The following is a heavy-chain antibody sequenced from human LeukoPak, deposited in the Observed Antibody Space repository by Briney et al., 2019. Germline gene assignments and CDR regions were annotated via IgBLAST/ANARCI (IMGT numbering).Heavy chain of an antibody. D-gene: IGHD5-24*01. CDR2: ISYDGSNK. Sequence: GGSLRLSCAASGFTFSSYAMHWVRQAPGKGLEWVAVISYDGSNKYYADSVKGRFTISRDNSKNTLYLQMNSLRAEDTAVYYCTREDGYNYTPSLGYWGQGTLVTVSS. CDR3: TREDGYNYTPSLGY. J-gene: IGHJ4*02. CDR1: GFTFSSYA. V-gene: IGHV3-30*04.